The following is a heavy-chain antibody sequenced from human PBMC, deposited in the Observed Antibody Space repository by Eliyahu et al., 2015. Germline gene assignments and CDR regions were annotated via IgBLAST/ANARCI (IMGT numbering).Heavy chain of an antibody. CDR1: GYMFTGYY. Sequence: QVQLVQSGAEVKKPGASVKVSCKASGYMFTGYYVHWVRQAPGQGPEWMGWINPNTGDTNYAQKFQGRVTLTGDTSIGTAYMELRRLKSDDTAVYYCARDSGVHSYGTFDYWGQGTLVTVSS. J-gene: IGHJ4*02. V-gene: IGHV1-2*02. D-gene: IGHD3-16*01. CDR3: ARDSGVHSYGTFDY. CDR2: INPNTGDT.